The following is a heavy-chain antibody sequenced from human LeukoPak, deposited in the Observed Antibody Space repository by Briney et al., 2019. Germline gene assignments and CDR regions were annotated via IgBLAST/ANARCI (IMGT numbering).Heavy chain of an antibody. CDR2: ISYDGSNE. CDR3: AKVALFSGYYPPFDY. D-gene: IGHD3-22*01. CDR1: GFTFTNYG. Sequence: GGSLRLSCTASGFTFTNYGMHWVRQAPGKGLEWVAVISYDGSNEYYADSVKGRFTISRDNSKNTLFLQMNSLRPEDTAVYHCAKVALFSGYYPPFDYWGQGTLVTVSS. V-gene: IGHV3-30*18. J-gene: IGHJ4*02.